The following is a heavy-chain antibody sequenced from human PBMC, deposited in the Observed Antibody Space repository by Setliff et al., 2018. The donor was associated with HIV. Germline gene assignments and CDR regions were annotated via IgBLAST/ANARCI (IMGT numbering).Heavy chain of an antibody. CDR2: INPHNGGT. J-gene: IGHJ6*03. CDR3: ARSGAGYSTGPLYYYMDV. CDR1: GYTFMDYY. D-gene: IGHD5-18*01. Sequence: ASVKVSCKASGYTFMDYYVHWVRQAPGQGLEWMGWINPHNGGTHYAQRFEGRVTMTRDTSIATGYMELRSLTSDDTAVYYCARSGAGYSTGPLYYYMDVWGKGTTVTVSS. V-gene: IGHV1-2*02.